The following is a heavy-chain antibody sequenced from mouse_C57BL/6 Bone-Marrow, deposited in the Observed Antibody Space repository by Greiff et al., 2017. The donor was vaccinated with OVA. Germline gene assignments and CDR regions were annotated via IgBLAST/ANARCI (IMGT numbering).Heavy chain of an antibody. CDR3: ARGGLAFDY. V-gene: IGHV1-42*01. D-gene: IGHD3-3*01. J-gene: IGHJ2*01. Sequence: VQLQQSGPELVKPGASVKISCKASGYSFTGYYMNWVKQSPEKSLEWIGEINPSTGGTTYNQKFKAKATLTVDKSSSTAYMQLKSLTSEDAAVYYCARGGLAFDYWGQGTTLTVSS. CDR1: GYSFTGYY. CDR2: INPSTGGT.